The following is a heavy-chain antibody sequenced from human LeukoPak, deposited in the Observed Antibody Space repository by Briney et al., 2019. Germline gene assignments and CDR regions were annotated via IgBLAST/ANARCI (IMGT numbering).Heavy chain of an antibody. Sequence: SETLSLTCTVSGGSISSGSYYWSWIRQPAGKGLEWIGRIYTSGSTNYNPSLKSRVTISVDTSKNQFSLKLSSVTAADTAVYYCARESTGNKLTGFSHYFDYWGQGTLVTVSS. V-gene: IGHV4-61*02. CDR1: GGSISSGSYY. J-gene: IGHJ4*02. CDR3: ARESTGNKLTGFSHYFDY. D-gene: IGHD7-27*01. CDR2: IYTSGST.